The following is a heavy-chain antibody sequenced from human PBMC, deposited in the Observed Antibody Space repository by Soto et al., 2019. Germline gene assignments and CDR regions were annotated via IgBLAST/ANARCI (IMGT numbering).Heavy chain of an antibody. CDR1: GGTFSRNA. CDR3: ARSGSYNYFGLDV. J-gene: IGHJ6*02. Sequence: QVQLVQSGAEVKKPGSSVKVSCKSSGGTFSRNAITWVRQAPGQGLEWMGGNIPLFGAPNYAQKFQGRLTMSADESTNTAYMEPRGLRSEDTAVYYCARSGSYNYFGLDVWGQGTTVTVSS. V-gene: IGHV1-69*01. D-gene: IGHD3-10*01. CDR2: NIPLFGAP.